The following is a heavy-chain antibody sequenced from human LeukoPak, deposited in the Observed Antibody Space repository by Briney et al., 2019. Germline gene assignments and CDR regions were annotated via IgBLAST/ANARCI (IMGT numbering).Heavy chain of an antibody. J-gene: IGHJ4*02. CDR1: GYSISSGYY. CDR2: MYHSGST. CDR3: ATTTIRLGY. Sequence: SETLSLTCSVSGYSISSGYYWGWIRQPPGKGLEWIGSMYHSGSTYYNASLMSRVTISVDTSKNQFSLKLSSVTAADTAVYYCATTTIRLGYWGQGTLVTVSS. D-gene: IGHD1-26*01. V-gene: IGHV4-38-2*02.